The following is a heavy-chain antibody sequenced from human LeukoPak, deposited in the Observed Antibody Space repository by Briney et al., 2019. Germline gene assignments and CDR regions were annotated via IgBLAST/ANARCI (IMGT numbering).Heavy chain of an antibody. D-gene: IGHD2-15*01. V-gene: IGHV1-18*01. J-gene: IGHJ4*02. CDR2: ISAYNGNT. Sequence: ASVRVSCQASGGTFSSYAISWVRQAPGQGLEWMGWISAYNGNTNYAQKLQGRVTMTTDTSTSTAYMELRSLRSDDTAVYYCARAVRGGGSCYSDYWGQGTLVTVSS. CDR1: GGTFSSYA. CDR3: ARAVRGGGSCYSDY.